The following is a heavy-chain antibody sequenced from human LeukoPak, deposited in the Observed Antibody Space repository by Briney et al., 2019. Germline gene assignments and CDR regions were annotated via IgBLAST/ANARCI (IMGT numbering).Heavy chain of an antibody. CDR3: ARGYSYEVGVFDY. CDR2: INPNSGDA. Sequence: ASVKVSCKASGYIFTGYYMHWVRQAPGQGLEWVGWINPNSGDANYAQKFQGRVTMTRDTSISTAYMELSRLRSDDTAVYYCARGYSYEVGVFDYWGQGTLVTVSS. V-gene: IGHV1-2*02. CDR1: GYIFTGYY. D-gene: IGHD5-18*01. J-gene: IGHJ4*02.